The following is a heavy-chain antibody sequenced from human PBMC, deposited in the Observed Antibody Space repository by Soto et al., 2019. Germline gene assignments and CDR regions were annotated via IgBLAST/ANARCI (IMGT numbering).Heavy chain of an antibody. V-gene: IGHV4-59*08. Sequence: ASETLSLTCTVSGGSISSYYWSWIRQPPGKGLEWIGYIYYSGSTNYNPSLKSRVTISVDTSKNQFSLKLSSVTAADTAVYYCARCGLEPHYYMDVWGKGTTVTVSS. CDR1: GGSISSYY. CDR2: IYYSGST. CDR3: ARCGLEPHYYMDV. D-gene: IGHD1-1*01. J-gene: IGHJ6*03.